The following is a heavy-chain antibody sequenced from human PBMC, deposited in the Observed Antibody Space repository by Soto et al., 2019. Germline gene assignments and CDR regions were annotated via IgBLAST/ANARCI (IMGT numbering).Heavy chain of an antibody. V-gene: IGHV3-21*01. J-gene: IGHJ4*02. D-gene: IGHD2-2*02. CDR3: ARDCSSTSCYKYSVY. Sequence: EVQLVESGGGLVKPGGSLRLSCAASGFTFSSYSMNWVRQAPGKGLEWVYSISSSSSYIYYADSVKGRFTISRDNAKNSLYLQMNSLRAEDTAVYYCARDCSSTSCYKYSVYWGQGTLVTVSS. CDR1: GFTFSSYS. CDR2: ISSSSSYI.